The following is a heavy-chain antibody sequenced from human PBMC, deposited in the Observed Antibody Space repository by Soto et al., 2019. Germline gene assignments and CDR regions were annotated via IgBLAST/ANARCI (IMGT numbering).Heavy chain of an antibody. D-gene: IGHD3-22*01. CDR3: AREPGWYSSGYYGGPIEP. Sequence: ASVKVSCKASGYTFTSYGICWVRQAPGQGLEWRGWISASNGHTNYAQKLQGRVTMTTDTSTITAYMGLRSLRSDDTAVYYCAREPGWYSSGYYGGPIEPWGQGTMVTVSS. V-gene: IGHV1-18*01. CDR2: ISASNGHT. J-gene: IGHJ5*02. CDR1: GYTFTSYG.